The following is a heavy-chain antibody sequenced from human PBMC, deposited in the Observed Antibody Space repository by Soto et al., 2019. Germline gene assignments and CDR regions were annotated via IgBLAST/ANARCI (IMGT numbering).Heavy chain of an antibody. CDR1: GGPFSGYY. D-gene: IGHD3-10*01. J-gene: IGHJ5*02. CDR3: ARLPLLNYGSGFHPPP. V-gene: IGHV4-34*01. CDR2: INHRGGA. Sequence: SETLSLTCTLYGGPFSGYYWSWIRQPPGKGLEWIGEINHRGGASYNPSLKSRVTMSQDTSKNQFSLNLSSVTAADTAIYYCARLPLLNYGSGFHPPPWGEGNLVTVSS.